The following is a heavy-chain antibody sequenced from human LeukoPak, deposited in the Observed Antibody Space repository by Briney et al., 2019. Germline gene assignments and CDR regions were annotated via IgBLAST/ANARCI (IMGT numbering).Heavy chain of an antibody. CDR1: GFTFRTYG. D-gene: IGHD5-12*01. J-gene: IGHJ6*03. CDR3: AREVATTNYYYYMDV. CDR2: ISSSGSTI. Sequence: GGSLRLSCAASGFTFRTYGMHWVRQAPGKGLEWVSYISSSGSTIYYADSVKGRFTISRDNAKNSLYLQMNSLRAEDTAVYYCAREVATTNYYYYMDVWGKGTTVTVSS. V-gene: IGHV3-48*04.